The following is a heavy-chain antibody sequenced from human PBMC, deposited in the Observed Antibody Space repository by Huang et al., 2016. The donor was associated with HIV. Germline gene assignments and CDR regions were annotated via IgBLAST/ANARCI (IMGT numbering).Heavy chain of an antibody. V-gene: IGHV4-61*08. CDR3: ARDPYPRDAFDI. CDR1: GDSVSRSDYY. CDR2: IYYNGNT. Sequence: QVQLQESGPGLVKPSETVSLTCTVSGDSVSRSDYYWNWIRQPPGKGLEWVGFIYYNGNTNYNPSLKSRVTISVDTSKNQFSLNLNSVTAADTAVYYCARDPYPRDAFDIWGQGTLLAVSS. J-gene: IGHJ3*02.